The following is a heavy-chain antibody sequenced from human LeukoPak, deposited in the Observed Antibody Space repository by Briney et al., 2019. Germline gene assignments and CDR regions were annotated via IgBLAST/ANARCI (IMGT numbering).Heavy chain of an antibody. CDR3: TRYDSSRFDP. D-gene: IGHD3-3*01. J-gene: IGHJ5*02. Sequence: PGGSLRLSRAASGFTFSSYAMSWVRQAPGKGLEWVTGIAYDGSRKHYADSVRGRFTIFRDNSRNTMDLQMNSLRVEDTAVYHCTRYDSSRFDPWGQGTLVIVSS. CDR1: GFTFSSYA. V-gene: IGHV3-30*03. CDR2: IAYDGSRK.